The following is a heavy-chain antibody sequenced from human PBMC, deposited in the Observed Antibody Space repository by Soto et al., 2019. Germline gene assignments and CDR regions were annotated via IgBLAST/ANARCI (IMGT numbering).Heavy chain of an antibody. CDR2: ISGSGGST. V-gene: IGHV3-23*01. J-gene: IGHJ4*02. CDR3: AKDAPTTYDSSGYSDY. CDR1: GFTFSNHA. Sequence: PGGSLRLSCAASGFTFSNHAMSWVRQAPGKGLEWVSAISGSGGSTYYADSVKGRFTISRDNSKNTLYLQMNSLRAEDTAVYYCAKDAPTTYDSSGYSDYWGQGTLVTVSS. D-gene: IGHD3-22*01.